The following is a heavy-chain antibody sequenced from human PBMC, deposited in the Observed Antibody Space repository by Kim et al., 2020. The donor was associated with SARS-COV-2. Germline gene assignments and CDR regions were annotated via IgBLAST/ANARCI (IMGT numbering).Heavy chain of an antibody. V-gene: IGHV4-34*01. CDR1: GGSFSGYY. CDR3: ARGRRDYYYGSGRINWFDP. J-gene: IGHJ5*02. Sequence: SETLSLTCAVYGGSFSGYYWSWIRQPPGKGLEWIGEINHSGSTNYNPSLKSRVTISVDTSKNQFSLKLSSVTAADTAVYYCARGRRDYYYGSGRINWFDPWGQGTLVTVSS. CDR2: INHSGST. D-gene: IGHD3-10*01.